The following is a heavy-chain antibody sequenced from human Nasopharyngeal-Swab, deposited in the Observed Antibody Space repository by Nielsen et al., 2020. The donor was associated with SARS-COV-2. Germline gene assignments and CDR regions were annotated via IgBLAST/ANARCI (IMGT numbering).Heavy chain of an antibody. J-gene: IGHJ5*02. Sequence: WIRQPPGKGLEWTGRIDPSDSYTNYSPSFQGHVTISADKSISTAYLQWSSLKASDTAMYYCARQAAAAPYGWFDPWGQGTLVTVSS. CDR3: ARQAAAAPYGWFDP. D-gene: IGHD6-13*01. V-gene: IGHV5-10-1*01. CDR2: IDPSDSYT.